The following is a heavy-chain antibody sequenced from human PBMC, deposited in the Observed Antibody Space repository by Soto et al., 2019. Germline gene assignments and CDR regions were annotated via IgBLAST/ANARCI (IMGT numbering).Heavy chain of an antibody. J-gene: IGHJ6*02. Sequence: SENLSLNSSVSGGYMRRSYWNWLRQPAGKGLEWIGRIYSRGDTNYNPSVKSRVTMSVDTSKNEFSLRLNSVTAADTAVYYCAGIGEDVYYGMDVWGQGTTVT. D-gene: IGHD2-21*01. CDR3: AGIGEDVYYGMDV. CDR1: GGYMRRSY. V-gene: IGHV4-4*07. CDR2: IYSRGDT.